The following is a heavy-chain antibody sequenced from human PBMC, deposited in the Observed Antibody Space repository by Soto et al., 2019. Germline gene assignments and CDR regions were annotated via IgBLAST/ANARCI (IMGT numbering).Heavy chain of an antibody. Sequence: QVQLVESGGGVVQPGGSLRLYCAASGFTFRSYGMHWVRQAPGKGLDWVAVIWYDGSKKYYADSVKGRFTISRDNSKNTLYLEMNSPRAEDTAVYYCARDAYYDRNDQGAFDIWGHGTMVTVSS. CDR1: GFTFRSYG. J-gene: IGHJ3*02. CDR2: IWYDGSKK. CDR3: ARDAYYDRNDQGAFDI. V-gene: IGHV3-33*01. D-gene: IGHD3-22*01.